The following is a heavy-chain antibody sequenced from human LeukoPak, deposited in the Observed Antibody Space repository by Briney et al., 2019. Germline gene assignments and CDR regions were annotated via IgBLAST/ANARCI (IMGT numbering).Heavy chain of an antibody. CDR3: AREIYCSGGSCSLDAFDI. D-gene: IGHD2-15*01. Sequence: SETLSLTCSVSGASISSGSNYWGWIRQPPGKTLEWIGSIYSSGSTYYNSSLQSRVIIIIDTPKNHFSLTLSSVTAADTAVYYCAREIYCSGGSCSLDAFDIWGQGTMVTVSS. CDR1: GASISSGSNY. J-gene: IGHJ3*02. V-gene: IGHV4-39*07. CDR2: IYSSGST.